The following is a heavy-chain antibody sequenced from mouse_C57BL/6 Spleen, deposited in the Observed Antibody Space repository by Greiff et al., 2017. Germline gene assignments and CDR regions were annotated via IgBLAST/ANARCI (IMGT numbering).Heavy chain of an antibody. CDR1: GYSFASSY. CDR2: IYPGSGNT. V-gene: IGHV1-66*01. Sequence: VQLQESGPELVTPGASVKISCKASGYSFASSYIHWVKQRPGQGLEWIGWIYPGSGNTKYNEKFKGKATLTADTSSSTAYMQLSSLTSEDAAVYYCARWGTTVPSFAYWGQGTLVTVAA. CDR3: ARWGTTVPSFAY. J-gene: IGHJ3*01. D-gene: IGHD1-1*01.